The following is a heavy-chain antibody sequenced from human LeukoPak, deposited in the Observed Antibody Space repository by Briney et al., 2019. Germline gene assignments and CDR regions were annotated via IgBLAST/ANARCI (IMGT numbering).Heavy chain of an antibody. CDR1: GFTFDDYG. Sequence: GGSLRLSCAASGFTFDDYGMSWVRQAPGKGLEWVSGINWNGGSTGYADSVKGRFTISRDNAKNSLYLQMNSLRAEDTALYYCARGPIRYCSSTSCSPNYYYYYMDVWGKGTTVTVSS. CDR3: ARGPIRYCSSTSCSPNYYYYYMDV. V-gene: IGHV3-20*04. J-gene: IGHJ6*03. D-gene: IGHD2-2*01. CDR2: INWNGGST.